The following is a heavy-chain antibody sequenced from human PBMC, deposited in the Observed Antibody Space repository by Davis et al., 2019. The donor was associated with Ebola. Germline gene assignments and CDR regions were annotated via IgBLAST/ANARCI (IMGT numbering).Heavy chain of an antibody. CDR3: ARVSGYVDY. D-gene: IGHD3-3*01. Sequence: SETLSLTCTVSGDSITSSNYHWGWIRQPPGKGLEWIGEINHSGSTNYNPSLKSRVTISVDTSKNQFSLKLSSVTAADTAVYYCARVSGYVDYWGQGTLVTVSS. CDR2: INHSGST. V-gene: IGHV4-39*07. J-gene: IGHJ4*02. CDR1: GDSITSSNYH.